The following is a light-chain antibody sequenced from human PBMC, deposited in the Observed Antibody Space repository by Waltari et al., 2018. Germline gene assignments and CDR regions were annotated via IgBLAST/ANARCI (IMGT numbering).Light chain of an antibody. J-gene: IGKJ1*01. CDR3: QKYGTLPAT. V-gene: IGKV3-20*01. CDR2: DAS. CDR1: QSVTRT. Sequence: EIVLTQSPGTLSLSPGERATLFCRASQSVTRTLAWYQHKPGQSPRLLIYDASSRATGIPDMFSGSGYGTDFSLTISRLEPEDFAVYYCQKYGTLPATFGQGTKVEIK.